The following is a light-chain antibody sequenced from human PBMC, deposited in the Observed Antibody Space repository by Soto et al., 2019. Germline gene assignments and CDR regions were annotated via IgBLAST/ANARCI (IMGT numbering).Light chain of an antibody. CDR1: QSISSW. V-gene: IGKV1-5*03. Sequence: DIQMTQSPSTLSASVGDRVTITCRASQSISSWLAWYQQKPGKAPKPLIYKASSLESGVPSRFRGSGSGTEFTLSSSSRQPDDFATYYCQQYNSYWTFGQGTKVEIK. CDR3: QQYNSYWT. J-gene: IGKJ1*01. CDR2: KAS.